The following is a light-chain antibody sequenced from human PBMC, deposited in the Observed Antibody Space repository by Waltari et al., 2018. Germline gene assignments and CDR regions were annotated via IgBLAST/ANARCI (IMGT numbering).Light chain of an antibody. Sequence: EIVMTQSPVTLSVSPGERATLSCRASQSVGSNLAWYQQKPGQAPSLLIYGASTRANGIPGRFSGSGSGTEFTLTLSSLQSEDFAVYYCQQHNKWPRTFGQGTKVEIK. V-gene: IGKV3-15*01. J-gene: IGKJ1*01. CDR1: QSVGSN. CDR3: QQHNKWPRT. CDR2: GAS.